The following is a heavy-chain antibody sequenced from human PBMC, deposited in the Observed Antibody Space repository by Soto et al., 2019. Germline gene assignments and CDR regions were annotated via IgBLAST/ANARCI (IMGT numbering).Heavy chain of an antibody. Sequence: ASVKVSCKASGYTFTSYDINWVRQATGQGLEWMGGIIPIFGTANYAQKFQGRVTITADESTSTAYMELSSLRSEDTAVYYCARVGHDYGGNPTLRGAFDIWG. CDR2: IIPIFGTA. J-gene: IGHJ3*02. D-gene: IGHD4-17*01. CDR3: ARVGHDYGGNPTLRGAFDI. CDR1: GYTFTSYD. V-gene: IGHV1-69*13.